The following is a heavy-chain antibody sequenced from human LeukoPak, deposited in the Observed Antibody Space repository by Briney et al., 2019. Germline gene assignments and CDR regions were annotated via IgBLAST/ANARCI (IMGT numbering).Heavy chain of an antibody. Sequence: EASVKVSCKASGYTYTGYCMYSVRQAAGQGLEWMGWINPNSGGTNYAQKSQGWVTMTRDTSISTAYMELSSLRSEDTAIYYCVRTPPNWGFDYWGQGTLVTVSS. CDR2: INPNSGGT. CDR3: VRTPPNWGFDY. V-gene: IGHV1-2*04. J-gene: IGHJ4*02. CDR1: GYTYTGYC. D-gene: IGHD7-27*01.